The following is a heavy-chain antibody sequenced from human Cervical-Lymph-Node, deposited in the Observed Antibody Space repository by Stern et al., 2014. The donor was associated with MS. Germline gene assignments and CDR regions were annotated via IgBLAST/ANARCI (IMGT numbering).Heavy chain of an antibody. CDR2: IYSSGTT. J-gene: IGHJ1*01. CDR1: GASIRSGSHY. D-gene: IGHD4-17*01. V-gene: IGHV4-61*02. CDR3: ARDMDDYGDFFLNH. Sequence: QVQLQESGPGLVKPSQTLSLTCTVSGASIRSGSHYWSWIRQPAGKGLEWIGHIYSSGTTDYNPSLKSRFTISLDTSKSQFSLKLTSVTAADTAVYYCARDMDDYGDFFLNHWGQGTRVAVSS.